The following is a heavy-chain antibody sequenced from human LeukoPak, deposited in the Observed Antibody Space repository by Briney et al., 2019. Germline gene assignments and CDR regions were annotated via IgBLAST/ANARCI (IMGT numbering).Heavy chain of an antibody. J-gene: IGHJ6*03. Sequence: GRSLRLSCAASGFTFSSYAMHWVRQAPGKGLEWVAVISYDGSNKYYADSVKGRFTISRDNAKNSLYLQMNSLRAEDTAVYYCARGGYRYMDVWGKGTTVTVSS. CDR1: GFTFSSYA. CDR2: ISYDGSNK. CDR3: ARGGYRYMDV. D-gene: IGHD3-16*02. V-gene: IGHV3-30-3*01.